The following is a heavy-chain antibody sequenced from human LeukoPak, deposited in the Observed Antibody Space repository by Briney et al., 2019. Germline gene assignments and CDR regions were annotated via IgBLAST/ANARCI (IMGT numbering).Heavy chain of an antibody. J-gene: IGHJ4*02. V-gene: IGHV3-30*18. CDR2: ISYDGSNK. D-gene: IGHD3-10*01. CDR3: AKDGITMVRGVRYYFDY. CDR1: GFTFSSYG. Sequence: GGSLRLSCSASGFTFSSYGMHWVRQAPGKGLEGVAVISYDGSNKYYADSVKGRFTISRDNSKNTLYLQMNSLRAEDTAVYYCAKDGITMVRGVRYYFDYWGQGTLVTVSS.